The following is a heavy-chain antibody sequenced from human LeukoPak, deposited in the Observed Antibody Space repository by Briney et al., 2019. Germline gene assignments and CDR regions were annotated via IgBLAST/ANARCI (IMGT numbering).Heavy chain of an antibody. J-gene: IGHJ4*02. V-gene: IGHV1-2*02. D-gene: IGHD1-26*01. CDR2: INPNSGGT. CDR1: GYTFTGYY. CDR3: AFEPPSGSYYIGDY. Sequence: GASVKVSCKASGYTFTGYYMHWVRQAPGQGLEWMGWINPNSGGTNYAQKFQGRVTMTRDTSISTAYMELSRLRSDDTAVYYCAFEPPSGSYYIGDYWGQGTLVTVSS.